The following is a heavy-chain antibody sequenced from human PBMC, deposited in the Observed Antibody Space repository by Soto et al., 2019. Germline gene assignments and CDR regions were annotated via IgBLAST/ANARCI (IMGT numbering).Heavy chain of an antibody. CDR3: VSSAYDILTGYYKGYYYGMDV. J-gene: IGHJ6*02. CDR2: INAGNGNT. V-gene: IGHV1-3*01. D-gene: IGHD3-9*01. Sequence: ASVKVSCKASGYTFTSYAMHWVRQAPGQRLEWMGWINAGNGNTKYSQKFQGRVTITRDTSASTAYMELSSLRSEDTAVYYCVSSAYDILTGYYKGYYYGMDVWGQGTTVTVSS. CDR1: GYTFTSYA.